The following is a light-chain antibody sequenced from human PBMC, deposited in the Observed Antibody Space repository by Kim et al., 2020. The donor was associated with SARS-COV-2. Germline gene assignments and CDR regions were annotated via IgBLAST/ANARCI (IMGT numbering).Light chain of an antibody. CDR2: GAS. Sequence: EIVMTQSPATLSLSPGERATLSCRASQSVTRNLAWYQQKPGQVPRLLIYGASTRATGIPARFSGSGSGTEFTLTISSLQSEDFAVYYCHQYNNWPQAFGQGTKVEIK. CDR3: HQYNNWPQA. CDR1: QSVTRN. J-gene: IGKJ1*01. V-gene: IGKV3-15*01.